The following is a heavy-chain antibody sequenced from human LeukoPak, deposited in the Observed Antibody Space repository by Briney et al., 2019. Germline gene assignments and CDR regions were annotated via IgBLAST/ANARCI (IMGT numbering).Heavy chain of an antibody. V-gene: IGHV4-34*01. CDR3: ARVPYYDILTGYWGDYYYYYGMDV. CDR2: INHSGST. Sequence: SETLSLTCAVYGGSFSGYYWSWIRQRPGKGLEWIGEINHSGSTNYNPSLKSRVTTSVDTSKNQFSLKLSSVTAADTAVYYCARVPYYDILTGYWGDYYYYYGMDVWGQGTTVTVSS. CDR1: GGSFSGYY. D-gene: IGHD3-9*01. J-gene: IGHJ6*02.